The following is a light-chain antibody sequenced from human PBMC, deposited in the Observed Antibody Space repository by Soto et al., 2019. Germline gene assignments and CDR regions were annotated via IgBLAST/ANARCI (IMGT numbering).Light chain of an antibody. CDR2: DVS. Sequence: EIGLSQSPATLSLSPGERATLSCRASQSISSYVAWYQQKPGQAPRLLIYDVSIRATGIPARFSGSGSGTDFTLTISSLEAEDFAVYYCQQRSNWPPITFGQGTRLEI. V-gene: IGKV3-11*01. CDR1: QSISSY. J-gene: IGKJ5*01. CDR3: QQRSNWPPIT.